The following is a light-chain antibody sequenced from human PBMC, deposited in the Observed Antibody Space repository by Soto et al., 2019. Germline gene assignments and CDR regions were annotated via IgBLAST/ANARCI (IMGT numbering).Light chain of an antibody. J-gene: IGKJ1*01. CDR1: QSVSSN. Sequence: EIMMTQSPATMSVSPGARATLSCRASQSVSSNLAWYQQKPGQAPRLLIYGTSTRATGIPARFSGSGSGTEFTLTISSLQSEDFAVYYCQQYNTWPPRTFGQGTKVEIK. V-gene: IGKV3-15*01. CDR2: GTS. CDR3: QQYNTWPPRT.